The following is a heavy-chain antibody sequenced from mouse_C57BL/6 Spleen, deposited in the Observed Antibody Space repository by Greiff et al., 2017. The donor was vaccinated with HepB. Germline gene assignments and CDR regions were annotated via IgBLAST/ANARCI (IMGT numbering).Heavy chain of an antibody. J-gene: IGHJ4*01. D-gene: IGHD1-1*01. V-gene: IGHV2-5*01. CDR1: GFSLTSYG. CDR3: AKTVYYYGRDYAMDY. Sequence: VQLQQSGPGLVQPSQSLSITCTVSGFSLTSYGVHWVRQSPGKGLEWLGVIWRGGSTDYNAAFMSRLSITKDNSKSQVFFKMNSLQADDTAIYYCAKTVYYYGRDYAMDYWGQGTSVTVSS. CDR2: IWRGGST.